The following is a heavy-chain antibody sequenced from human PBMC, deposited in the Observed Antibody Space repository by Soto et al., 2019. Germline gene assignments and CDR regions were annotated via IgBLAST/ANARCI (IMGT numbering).Heavy chain of an antibody. CDR2: ISTYNGNT. Sequence: QVHLVQSGAEVKTPGASVKVSCRASGYTFTRYGISWVRQAPGQGLEWMGWISTYNGNTNYAQKLQGRVTMTTDTSTSTAYMELRNRRSDDTAVYYCARDPQGGNYNPYCFDYWAREPWSPSPQ. V-gene: IGHV1-18*04. CDR1: GYTFTRYG. CDR3: ARDPQGGNYNPYCFDY. D-gene: IGHD1-26*01. J-gene: IGHJ4*02.